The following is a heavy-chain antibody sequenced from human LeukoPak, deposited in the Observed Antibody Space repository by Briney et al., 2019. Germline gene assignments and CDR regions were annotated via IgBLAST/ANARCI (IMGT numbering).Heavy chain of an antibody. CDR3: AKDLNTGYDSSGYFDY. V-gene: IGHV3-23*01. D-gene: IGHD3-22*01. J-gene: IGHJ4*02. CDR1: GFTFSSYA. CDR2: ISGSGGST. Sequence: PGGSLRLSCAASGFTFSSYAMSWVRQAPGKGREWASAISGSGGSTYYADSVKGRFTISRDNSKNTLYLQMNSLRAEDTAVYYCAKDLNTGYDSSGYFDYWGQGTLVTVST.